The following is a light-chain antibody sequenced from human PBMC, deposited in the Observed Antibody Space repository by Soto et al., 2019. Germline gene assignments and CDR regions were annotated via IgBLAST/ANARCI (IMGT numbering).Light chain of an antibody. CDR1: SSDVGGYNY. CDR2: DVS. CDR3: CSYAGSYTPDV. V-gene: IGLV2-11*01. Sequence: QSALTQPRSVSGSPGQSITISCTGTSSDVGGYNYVSWYRQHPGKAPKLMIYDVSKRPSGVPDRFSGSKSGNTASRTISGRQAEDEADYYCCSYAGSYTPDVFGTGTKLTVL. J-gene: IGLJ1*01.